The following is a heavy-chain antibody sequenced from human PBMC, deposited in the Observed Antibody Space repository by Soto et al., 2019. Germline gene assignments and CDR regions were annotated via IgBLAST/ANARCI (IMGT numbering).Heavy chain of an antibody. CDR2: IIPFFGTA. CDR3: ARTAPMDAGDKYYYDF. Sequence: QVQLVQSGAEVKKTGSSVKVSCKTSGGTFSTFGISWVRQAPGQGLEWMGGIIPFFGTAEYSQKFEDRITITADEPTNTVYMDLRSLTSEDTAIYYCARTAPMDAGDKYYYDFWCQGALVTVSS. D-gene: IGHD3-16*01. CDR1: GGTFSTFG. V-gene: IGHV1-69*01. J-gene: IGHJ4*02.